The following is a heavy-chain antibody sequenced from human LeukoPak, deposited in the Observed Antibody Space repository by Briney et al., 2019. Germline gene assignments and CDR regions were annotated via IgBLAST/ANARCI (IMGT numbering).Heavy chain of an antibody. V-gene: IGHV4-39*01. CDR1: GGSISSSYYY. J-gene: IGHJ3*02. Sequence: SETLSLTCTVSGGSISSSYYYWGWIRQPPGKGLEWIGNIYYSGRTYYNPSLKSRVTISVDTSKKQFSLKLSSVTAADTAVYYCARGPMVRGVNGAFDIWGQGTMVTVSS. CDR2: IYYSGRT. CDR3: ARGPMVRGVNGAFDI. D-gene: IGHD3-10*01.